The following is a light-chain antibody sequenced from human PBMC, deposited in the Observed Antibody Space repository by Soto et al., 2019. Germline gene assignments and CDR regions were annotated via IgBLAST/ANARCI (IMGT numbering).Light chain of an antibody. J-gene: IGKJ1*01. Sequence: EIVLTQSPGTLSLSPGERATLSCRASQSVSTSYLAWYQHKPGQAPRHLIYGASRRATGDPDSFSGSGSRRDYTLTISRLEPEDFAVYYCEHYGSSRTFGQGTKVEIK. CDR3: EHYGSSRT. CDR1: QSVSTSY. CDR2: GAS. V-gene: IGKV3-20*01.